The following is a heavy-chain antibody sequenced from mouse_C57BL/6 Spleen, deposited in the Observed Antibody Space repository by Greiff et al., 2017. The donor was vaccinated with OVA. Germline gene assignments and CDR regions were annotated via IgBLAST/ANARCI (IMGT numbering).Heavy chain of an antibody. V-gene: IGHV5-4*03. Sequence: DVKLVESGGGLVKPGGSLKLSCAASGFTFSSYAMSWVRQTPEKRLEWVATISDGGSYTYYPDNVKGRFTISRDNAKNNLYLQMSHLKSEDTAMYYCARYDGYSNWYFDVWGTGTTVTVSS. D-gene: IGHD2-3*01. CDR2: ISDGGSYT. CDR3: ARYDGYSNWYFDV. J-gene: IGHJ1*03. CDR1: GFTFSSYA.